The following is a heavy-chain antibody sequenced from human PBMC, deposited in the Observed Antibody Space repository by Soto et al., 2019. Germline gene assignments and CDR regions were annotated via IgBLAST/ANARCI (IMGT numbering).Heavy chain of an antibody. D-gene: IGHD6-19*01. Sequence: PGGSLRLSCAASGFSFSRYGMDWVRQAPGKGLEWVAVISYDGSQKFYADSVKGRFTISRDNSRNTLYLQMTSLRAEDTGVYYCARDQTQGSGWFMPSDYWGQGTLVTVSS. J-gene: IGHJ4*02. V-gene: IGHV3-30*03. CDR2: ISYDGSQK. CDR3: ARDQTQGSGWFMPSDY. CDR1: GFSFSRYG.